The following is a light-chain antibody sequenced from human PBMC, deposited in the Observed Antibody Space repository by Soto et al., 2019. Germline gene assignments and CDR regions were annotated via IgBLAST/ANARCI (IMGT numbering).Light chain of an antibody. CDR1: SIDVDDY. V-gene: IGLV2-11*01. CDR2: DVT. CDR3: CAHVGSSAYA. Sequence: QSVLTQPRSVSGSPGQSVTISCSGTSIDVDDYVSWYQQHPGKAPKVIIYDVTERPSGVPDRFSGSKSGNAASLTVSGLQAEDEADYFCCAHVGSSAYAFGSGTKVTVL. J-gene: IGLJ1*01.